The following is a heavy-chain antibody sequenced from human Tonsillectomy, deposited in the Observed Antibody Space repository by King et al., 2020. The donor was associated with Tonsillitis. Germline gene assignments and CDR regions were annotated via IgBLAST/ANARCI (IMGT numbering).Heavy chain of an antibody. CDR3: ARHRKQQLVLPYYYYYMDV. D-gene: IGHD6-13*01. J-gene: IGHJ6*03. Sequence: VQLVQSGAEVKKPGESLRISCKGSGYSFTSYWISWVRQMPGKGLEWLGKIDPSDSYTNFSPSFQGHVTISADKSIRTAYLQLISLKPSDTSMYYCARHRKQQLVLPYYYYYMDVWGKGTTVTVSS. CDR2: IDPSDSYT. V-gene: IGHV5-10-1*03. CDR1: GYSFTSYW.